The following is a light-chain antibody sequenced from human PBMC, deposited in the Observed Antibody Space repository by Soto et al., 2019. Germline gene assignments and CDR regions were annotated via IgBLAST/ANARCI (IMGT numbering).Light chain of an antibody. V-gene: IGKV3-15*01. CDR3: QQYNNWPLGA. J-gene: IGKJ3*01. CDR1: QSVSSN. Sequence: EIVMTQSPATLSVSPGERATLSCRASQSVSSNLAWYQQKPGQAPRHLIYGASTRATGIPARFSGSGSGTEFTLTISSLQSEDFAVYYCQQYNNWPLGAFGPGTKVDIK. CDR2: GAS.